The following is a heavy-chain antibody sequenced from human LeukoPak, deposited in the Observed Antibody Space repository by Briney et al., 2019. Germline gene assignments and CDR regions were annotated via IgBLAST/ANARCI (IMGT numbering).Heavy chain of an antibody. J-gene: IGHJ1*01. CDR3: ARGRQLHLGELFPFAEFFQP. Sequence: ASVKVSCKASGYSFTSYGISWVRQAPGQGLEWMGWISVYKGHTKYAQKLQGRVTMTTDTSTSTAYMELRSLSSDDTAVYYCARGRQLHLGELFPFAEFFQPWGQGTLVTVFS. V-gene: IGHV1-18*01. CDR1: GYSFTSYG. CDR2: ISVYKGHT. D-gene: IGHD3-16*01.